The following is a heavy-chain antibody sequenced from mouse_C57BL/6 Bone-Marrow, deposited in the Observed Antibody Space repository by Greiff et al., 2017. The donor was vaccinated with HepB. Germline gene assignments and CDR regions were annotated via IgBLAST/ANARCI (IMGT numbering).Heavy chain of an antibody. D-gene: IGHD1-1*01. Sequence: QVQLQQPGAELVMPGASVKLSCKASGYTFTSYWMHWVKQRPGQGLEWIGEIAPSDSYTNYNQKFKGKSTLTVDKSSSTAYMQLSSLIYEDSAVYYCAREGEVVAFYWYFDVWGTGTAVTVSS. CDR2: IAPSDSYT. J-gene: IGHJ1*03. CDR1: GYTFTSYW. V-gene: IGHV1-69*01. CDR3: AREGEVVAFYWYFDV.